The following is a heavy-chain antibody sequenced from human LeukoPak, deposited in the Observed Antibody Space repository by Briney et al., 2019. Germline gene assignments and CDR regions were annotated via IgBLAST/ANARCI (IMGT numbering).Heavy chain of an antibody. D-gene: IGHD5-18*01. V-gene: IGHV3-21*01. Sequence: PGGSLRLSCAASGFTFSSYSMNWVRQAPGKGLEWISSISSTLSYIYYADSLKGRFTISRDNAKNSLYLQMNSLRAEDTAVHYCARVSDTSGYSYGSIDYWGQGTLVTVSS. CDR2: ISSTLSYI. J-gene: IGHJ4*02. CDR3: ARVSDTSGYSYGSIDY. CDR1: GFTFSSYS.